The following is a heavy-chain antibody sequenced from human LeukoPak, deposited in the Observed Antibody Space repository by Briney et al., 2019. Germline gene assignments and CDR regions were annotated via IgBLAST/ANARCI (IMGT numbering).Heavy chain of an antibody. Sequence: GGSLRLSCAASGFTFDDYAMRWVRQAPGKGLEWVSGISWNSGSIGYADSVKGRFTISRDNAKNSLYLQMNSLRAEDTALYYCAKDRGGSYPYDAFDIWGQGTMVTVSS. CDR1: GFTFDDYA. J-gene: IGHJ3*02. CDR3: AKDRGGSYPYDAFDI. D-gene: IGHD1-26*01. V-gene: IGHV3-9*01. CDR2: ISWNSGSI.